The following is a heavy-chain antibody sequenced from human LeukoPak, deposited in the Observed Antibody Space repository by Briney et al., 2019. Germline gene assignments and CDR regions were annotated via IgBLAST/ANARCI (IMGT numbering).Heavy chain of an antibody. J-gene: IGHJ5*02. CDR1: GYTFTGYY. D-gene: IGHD4-11*01. CDR3: ARESIQYYSNFIP. V-gene: IGHV1-2*02. Sequence: GASVKVSCKASGYTFTGYYMHWVRQAPGQGLEWMGWINPNSGGTNYAQKFQGRVTMTRDTSISTAYMELSRLRSDDTAVHYCARESIQYYSNFIPWGQGTLVTVSS. CDR2: INPNSGGT.